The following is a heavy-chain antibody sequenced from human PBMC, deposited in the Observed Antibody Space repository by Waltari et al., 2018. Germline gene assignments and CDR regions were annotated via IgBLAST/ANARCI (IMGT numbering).Heavy chain of an antibody. V-gene: IGHV3-30-3*01. CDR1: GSRFNSDS. CDR2: ISTDGSTK. J-gene: IGHJ4*02. D-gene: IGHD2-21*01. CDR3: ARGVVVVISHIDF. Sequence: QVQLVESGGGVIRPGRSMRLSCAASGSRFNSDSMHWVRQAPGEGLEWVAVISTDGSTKYYADSVKGRFTISRDNSKDTLFLQMNSLTTEDTAMYYCARGVVVVISHIDFWGQGTLVAVSS.